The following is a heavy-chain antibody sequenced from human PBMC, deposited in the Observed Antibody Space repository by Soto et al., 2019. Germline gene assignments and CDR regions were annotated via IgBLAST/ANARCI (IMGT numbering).Heavy chain of an antibody. CDR2: FKSKTDGGTK. CDR1: GFILRNAG. Sequence: GGSLRLSCAASGFILRNAGLSGVRQAPGKGLEWLAGFKSKTDGGTKDYAAPVKGRFTISRDDSKNTLYLQMNSLKTEDTAVYYCTTDQVHIVVVTAIDYWGQGTLVTVSS. CDR3: TTDQVHIVVVTAIDY. D-gene: IGHD2-21*02. V-gene: IGHV3-15*01. J-gene: IGHJ4*02.